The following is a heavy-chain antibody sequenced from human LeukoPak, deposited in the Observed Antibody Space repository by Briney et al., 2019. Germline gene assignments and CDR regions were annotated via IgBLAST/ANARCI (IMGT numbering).Heavy chain of an antibody. CDR3: ARQYCSSTSCISNHFDY. V-gene: IGHV5-51*01. D-gene: IGHD2-2*01. CDR2: IYPGDSDT. CDR1: GFTFSSYA. Sequence: KTGGSLRLSCAASGFTFSSYAMSWVRQMPGKGLEWMGIIYPGDSDTRYSPSFQGQVTISADKSISTAYLQWSSLKASDTAMYYCARQYCSSTSCISNHFDYWGQGTLVTVSS. J-gene: IGHJ4*02.